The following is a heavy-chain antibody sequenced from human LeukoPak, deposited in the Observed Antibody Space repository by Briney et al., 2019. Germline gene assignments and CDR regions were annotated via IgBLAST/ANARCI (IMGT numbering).Heavy chain of an antibody. CDR2: MYYSGSS. V-gene: IGHV4-30-4*01. J-gene: IGHJ5*02. CDR1: GGSISSGDYY. CDR3: ARPYYYDSRIDP. Sequence: PSQTLSLTCTVSGGSISSGDYYWSWIRQPPGKGLEWIAYMYYSGSSYYNPSLKSRVTMSADTSKNQLSLKLSSVTAADTAVYYCARPYYYDSRIDPWGQGILVTVSS. D-gene: IGHD3-22*01.